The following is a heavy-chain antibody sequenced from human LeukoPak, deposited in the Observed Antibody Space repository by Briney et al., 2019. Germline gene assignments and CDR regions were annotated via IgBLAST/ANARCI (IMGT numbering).Heavy chain of an antibody. D-gene: IGHD2-2*01. CDR3: ARHPYSPACTNSNCYRWFDP. CDR1: GYSFTTCW. CDR2: IYPGGSDT. Sequence: HGESLKISCKASGYSFTTCWIGWVHQMPGKGLEWMGIIYPGGSDTRYSPSFQGQVTISADKSISTDYLQWSSLKASDSAMYYCARHPYSPACTNSNCYRWFDPWGQGTLVTVSS. J-gene: IGHJ5*02. V-gene: IGHV5-51*07.